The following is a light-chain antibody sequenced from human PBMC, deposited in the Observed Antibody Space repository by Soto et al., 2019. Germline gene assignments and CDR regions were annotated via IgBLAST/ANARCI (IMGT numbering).Light chain of an antibody. CDR2: EVS. Sequence: QSALTQPASLSGSPGQSITISCTGTSSDVGAYNYVSRYQQHPGKAPQLVIYEVSYRPSGVSNRFSGSKSGNTASLTISGLQAEDEADYYCSSYTSSSTLEGVVFGGGTKLTVL. CDR3: SSYTSSSTLEGVV. CDR1: SSDVGAYNY. J-gene: IGLJ2*01. V-gene: IGLV2-14*01.